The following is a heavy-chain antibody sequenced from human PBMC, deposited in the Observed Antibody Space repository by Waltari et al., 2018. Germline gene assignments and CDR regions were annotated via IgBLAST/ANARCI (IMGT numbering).Heavy chain of an antibody. J-gene: IGHJ4*02. CDR1: GDTFTAYY. CDR3: ATDRWKSQVGF. V-gene: IGHV1-69-2*01. CDR2: VDPEDGET. Sequence: EVQLVQSGAEVKKPGATVKISCTASGDTFTAYYMHWVQQAPGKGLEWMGRVDPEDGETIYAEKFQGRVTITADTSTDTAYMELSSLRSEDTAVYYCATDRWKSQVGFWGQGTLVTVSS. D-gene: IGHD1-1*01.